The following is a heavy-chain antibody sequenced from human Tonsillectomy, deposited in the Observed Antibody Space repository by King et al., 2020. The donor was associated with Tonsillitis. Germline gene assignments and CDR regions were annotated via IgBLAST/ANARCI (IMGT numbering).Heavy chain of an antibody. D-gene: IGHD3-16*02. V-gene: IGHV3-21*01. Sequence: VQLVESGGGLVKPGGSLRLSGAASGFTFSTYSMNWVRQAPGKGLEGVSSMISSSTYINYADSLKGRFTISRDNAKNSLYLQINSLRAEDTAVYYCSCNPLQTSLWGQGTLVTVSS. J-gene: IGHJ4*02. CDR1: GFTFSTYS. CDR3: SCNPLQTSL. CDR2: MISSSTYI.